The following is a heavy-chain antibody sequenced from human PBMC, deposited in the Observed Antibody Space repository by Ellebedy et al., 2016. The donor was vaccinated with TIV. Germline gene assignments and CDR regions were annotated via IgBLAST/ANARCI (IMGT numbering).Heavy chain of an antibody. Sequence: GESLKISCAASGFTFRDYTMNWVRQAPGKGLEWVSYIDIGATTIYYADSVKGRFTISRDNSKNTLYLQMNSLRAEDTAIYYCAKQRGGATGLDYWGQGTLVTVSS. J-gene: IGHJ4*02. CDR1: GFTFRDYT. D-gene: IGHD1-1*01. V-gene: IGHV3-48*01. CDR2: IDIGATTI. CDR3: AKQRGGATGLDY.